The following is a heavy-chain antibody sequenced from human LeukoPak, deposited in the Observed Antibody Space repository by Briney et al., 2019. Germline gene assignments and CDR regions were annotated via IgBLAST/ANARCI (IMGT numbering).Heavy chain of an antibody. D-gene: IGHD3-10*01. CDR2: VSHSGST. V-gene: IGHV4-59*08. Sequence: SETLSLTCTVSGDSLSSYYYTWIRQPPGKGLEWIGYVSHSGSTNYNPSLKSRVAMSLDTSKNQFSLKLSSVTAADTAVYYCTRAPLRSATDHWGQGSLVTVSS. J-gene: IGHJ4*02. CDR1: GDSLSSYY. CDR3: TRAPLRSATDH.